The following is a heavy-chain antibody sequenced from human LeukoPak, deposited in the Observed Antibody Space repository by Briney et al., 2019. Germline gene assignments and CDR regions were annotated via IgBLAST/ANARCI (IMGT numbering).Heavy chain of an antibody. CDR3: AKDPPLTAAMVPVDDY. D-gene: IGHD2-2*01. Sequence: GGSLRLSCAASGFTFDDYAMHWVRQAPGKGLEWVSGISWNSGSIGYADSVKGRFTISRDNAKNSLYLQMNSLRAEDTAVYYCAKDPPLTAAMVPVDDYWGQGTLVTVSS. CDR1: GFTFDDYA. V-gene: IGHV3-9*01. CDR2: ISWNSGSI. J-gene: IGHJ4*02.